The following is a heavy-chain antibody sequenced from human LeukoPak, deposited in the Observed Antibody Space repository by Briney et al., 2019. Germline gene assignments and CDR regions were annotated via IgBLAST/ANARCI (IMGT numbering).Heavy chain of an antibody. D-gene: IGHD3-9*01. V-gene: IGHV4-4*07. CDR2: IYTSGST. CDR1: GGSISSYY. J-gene: IGHJ4*02. Sequence: SETLSLTCTVSGGSISSYYWSWIRQPAGKGLEWIGRIYTSGSTNYDPSLKSRVTMSVDTSKNQFSLKLSSVTAADTAVYYCARDFTYYDILTGYYRSYYFDYWGQGTLVTVSS. CDR3: ARDFTYYDILTGYYRSYYFDY.